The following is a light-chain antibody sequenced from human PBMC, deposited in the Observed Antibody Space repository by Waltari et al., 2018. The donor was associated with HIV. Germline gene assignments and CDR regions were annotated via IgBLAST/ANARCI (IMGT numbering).Light chain of an antibody. CDR1: YLGDKY. J-gene: IGLJ2*01. Sequence: SHELTQPPSVSVSPGQTASITCSGDYLGDKYASWYQQKPGQSPGLVIYQDDKRPSGIPERFSGSNSGNTATLTITGTQAMDEADYYCQAWDSSTVLFGGGTKLTVL. V-gene: IGLV3-1*01. CDR2: QDD. CDR3: QAWDSSTVL.